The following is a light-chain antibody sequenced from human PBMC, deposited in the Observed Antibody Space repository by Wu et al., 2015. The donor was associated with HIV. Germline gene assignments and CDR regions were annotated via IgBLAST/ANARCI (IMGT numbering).Light chain of an antibody. CDR1: QGITNY. CDR3: QQSLSPPLT. J-gene: IGKJ4*01. CDR2: AAS. Sequence: EIQMTQSPSSLSASVGDRVTITCRASQGITNYLAWYQQKPGKVPKVLIYAASTLQSGAPSRFSGSGSGTDFTLTITGLRPEDFATYYCQQSLSPPLTFGGGTKVEIK. V-gene: IGKV1-27*01.